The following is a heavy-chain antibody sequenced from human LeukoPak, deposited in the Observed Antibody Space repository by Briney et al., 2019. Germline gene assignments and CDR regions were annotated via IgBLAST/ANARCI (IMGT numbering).Heavy chain of an antibody. Sequence: GGSLRLSCAASGFTFSSYGMHWVRQAPGKGLEWVAVISYDGSNKYYADSVKGRFTISRDNSKNTLYLQMNSLRAEDTAVYYCARSPHDSGYDHEYHDYWGQGTLVTVSS. D-gene: IGHD5-12*01. CDR3: ARSPHDSGYDHEYHDY. V-gene: IGHV3-30*03. CDR1: GFTFSSYG. J-gene: IGHJ4*02. CDR2: ISYDGSNK.